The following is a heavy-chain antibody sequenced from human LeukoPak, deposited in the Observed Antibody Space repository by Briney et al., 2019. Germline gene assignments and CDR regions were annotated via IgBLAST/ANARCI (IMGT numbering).Heavy chain of an antibody. V-gene: IGHV3-21*04. CDR1: GFNFKSYN. Sequence: GGSLRLSCAASGFNFKSYNINWIRQAPGKGLEWVSSISSSSNFIDFVDSVKGRFTISRDNSKNTLFLQMTSLRAEDTAVYFCAKRGVVIRVVLVGFHKEANYFESWGQGALVTVSS. J-gene: IGHJ4*02. CDR3: AKRGVVIRVVLVGFHKEANYFES. CDR2: ISSSSNFI. D-gene: IGHD3-10*01.